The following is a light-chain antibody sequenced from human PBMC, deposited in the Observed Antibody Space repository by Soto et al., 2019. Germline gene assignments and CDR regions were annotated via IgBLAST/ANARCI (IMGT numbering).Light chain of an antibody. CDR2: SNN. CDR3: STWDDSLNGWV. J-gene: IGLJ3*02. V-gene: IGLV1-44*01. Sequence: QLVLTQPPSASGTPGQSITIPCSGSSSNIGDNIVNWYQHLPGTAPKLLIHSNNQRPSGVPARFSGSKSATSASLAISGLQSEDEADYFCSTWDDSLNGWVFGGGTKVTVL. CDR1: SSNIGDNI.